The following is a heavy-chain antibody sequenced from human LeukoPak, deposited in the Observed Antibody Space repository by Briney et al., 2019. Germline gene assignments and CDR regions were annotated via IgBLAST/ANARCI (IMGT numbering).Heavy chain of an antibody. Sequence: GGSLRLSCTASGFSFSRYSMNWVRQAPGKGLEWISYISSDSSTIYYADSVKGRFTISRDNARNSLYLQMNSLRAEDTALYYCARDPAIQTWLSAYFFDYWGQGTQVTVSS. CDR3: ARDPAIQTWLSAYFFDY. V-gene: IGHV3-48*01. CDR2: ISSDSSTI. CDR1: GFSFSRYS. J-gene: IGHJ4*02. D-gene: IGHD3-22*01.